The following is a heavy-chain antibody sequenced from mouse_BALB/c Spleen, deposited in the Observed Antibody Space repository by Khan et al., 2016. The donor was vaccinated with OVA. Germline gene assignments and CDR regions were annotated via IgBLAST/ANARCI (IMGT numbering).Heavy chain of an antibody. CDR2: IYPGSDNA. V-gene: IGHV1-81*01. J-gene: IGHJ2*01. CDR1: GYTFTYYV. D-gene: IGHD2-3*01. Sequence: QVQLQQSGPELVKPGASVKMSCKASGYTFTYYVITWVKQRTGQGLEWIGEIYPGSDNAYYNERFKGKATLTADKSSNTTHMQLSSLNSEDSAVYFCARGDGYYVYFDDWGQGTTLTVSS. CDR3: ARGDGYYVYFDD.